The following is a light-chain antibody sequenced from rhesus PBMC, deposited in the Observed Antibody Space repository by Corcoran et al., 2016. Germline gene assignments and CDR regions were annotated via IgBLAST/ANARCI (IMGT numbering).Light chain of an antibody. CDR3: QQHNSHPPT. J-gene: IGKJ1*01. V-gene: IGKV1-44*02. Sequence: DIQMTQSPSSLSASVGDRVTITCRASQTISSYLAWYQPKPGKVPKLLIYAASSLESGVPSRFSGSGSGTEFTLTISSLQPEDFATYYCQQHNSHPPTFGQGTKVEIK. CDR2: AAS. CDR1: QTISSY.